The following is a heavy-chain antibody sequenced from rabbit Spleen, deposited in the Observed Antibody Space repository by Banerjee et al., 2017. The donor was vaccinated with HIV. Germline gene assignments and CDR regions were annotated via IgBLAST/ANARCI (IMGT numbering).Heavy chain of an antibody. CDR2: VYDGSSSGT. D-gene: IGHD1-1*01. Sequence: QEQLEESGGGLVKPEGSLTLTCKASGFTLSSYWMCWVRQAPGKGLEWIACVYDGSSSGTHYATWAKGRFTISKTSSTTVTLQMTSLTAADTATYFCARDASNTGDYYYGMDLWGQGTLVTVS. V-gene: IGHV1S45*01. J-gene: IGHJ6*01. CDR3: ARDASNTGDYYYGMDL. CDR1: GFTLSSYW.